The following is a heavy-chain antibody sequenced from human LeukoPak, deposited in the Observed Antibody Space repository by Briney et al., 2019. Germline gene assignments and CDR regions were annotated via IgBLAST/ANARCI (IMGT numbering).Heavy chain of an antibody. D-gene: IGHD4-17*01. J-gene: IGHJ4*02. V-gene: IGHV4-34*01. CDR3: ARQSRDGDYVPVS. CDR2: VYYSGST. Sequence: PSETLSLTCAVYGGSFSDHYWTWIRQPPGKGLEWIGSVYYSGSTYFNPSLKSRVTISVDTSKNQFSLKLSSMTAADTAVYYCARQSRDGDYVPVSWGQGTLVTVSS. CDR1: GGSFSDHY.